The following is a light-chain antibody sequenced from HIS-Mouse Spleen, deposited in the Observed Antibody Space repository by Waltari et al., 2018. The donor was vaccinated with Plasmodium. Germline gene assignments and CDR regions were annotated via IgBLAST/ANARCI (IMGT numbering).Light chain of an antibody. CDR3: YSTDSSGNHRV. V-gene: IGLV3-10*01. J-gene: IGLJ3*02. CDR2: DDS. Sequence: SYELTQPPSVSVSPGQTARITCSGDALPKNYAYWYQQKSGQAPVLVIYDDSKRPSGIPERFSGSSSWTMATLTISGAQVEDEADYYCYSTDSSGNHRVFGGGTKLTVL. CDR1: ALPKNY.